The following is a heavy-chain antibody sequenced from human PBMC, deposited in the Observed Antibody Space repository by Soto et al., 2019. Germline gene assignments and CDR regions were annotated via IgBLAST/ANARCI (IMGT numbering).Heavy chain of an antibody. Sequence: QVQLVESGGGVVQPGRSLRLSCAASGFTFSSYAMHWVRQAPGKGLEWVAVISYDGSNKYYADSVKGRFTISRDNSKNTLYLQVNSLGAEDTAVYYCARGRWELLGYFDYWGQGTLVTVSS. CDR2: ISYDGSNK. V-gene: IGHV3-30-3*01. CDR3: ARGRWELLGYFDY. CDR1: GFTFSSYA. D-gene: IGHD1-26*01. J-gene: IGHJ4*02.